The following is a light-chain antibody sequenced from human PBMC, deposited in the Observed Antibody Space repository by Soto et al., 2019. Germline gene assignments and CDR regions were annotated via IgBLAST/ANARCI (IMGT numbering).Light chain of an antibody. J-gene: IGKJ5*01. CDR2: WAS. CDR3: QQYYSTPIT. Sequence: DIVMTQSPDSQAVSLGERATINCKSSQSVLYSSNNKNYLAWYQQKPRQPPKLLIYWASTRESGGPDRFSSSGSGTDFTLTISSLQAEDVAVYYCQQYYSTPITFGQGTRLEIK. CDR1: QSVLYSSNNKNY. V-gene: IGKV4-1*01.